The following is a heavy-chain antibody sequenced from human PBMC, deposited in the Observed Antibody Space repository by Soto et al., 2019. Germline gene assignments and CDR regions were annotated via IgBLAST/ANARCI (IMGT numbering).Heavy chain of an antibody. J-gene: IGHJ4*02. D-gene: IGHD4-17*01. V-gene: IGHV3-53*01. Sequence: PGGSLRLSCAASGFTFSSYAMSWVRQAPGKGLEWVSVISGGGNTYYADSVKGRFTVSRDNSKNTLYLQMHSLRAEDTAVYFCARVPGDGDFFTYYFFACWGQGTLVTVSS. CDR2: ISGGGNT. CDR1: GFTFSSYA. CDR3: ARVPGDGDFFTYYFFAC.